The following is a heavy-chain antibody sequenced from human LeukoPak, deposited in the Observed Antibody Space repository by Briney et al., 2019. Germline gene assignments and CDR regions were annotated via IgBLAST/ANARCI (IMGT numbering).Heavy chain of an antibody. J-gene: IGHJ3*02. D-gene: IGHD3-22*01. CDR1: GGSISSYY. CDR2: ISYSGST. CDR3: AREGPYYYDSSGYLDDAFDI. V-gene: IGHV4-59*12. Sequence: SETLSLTCTVSGGSISSYYWSWIRQPPGKGLEWIGYISYSGSTYYNPSLKSRVTISVDTSKNQFSLKLSSVTAADTAVYYCAREGPYYYDSSGYLDDAFDIWGQGTMVTVSS.